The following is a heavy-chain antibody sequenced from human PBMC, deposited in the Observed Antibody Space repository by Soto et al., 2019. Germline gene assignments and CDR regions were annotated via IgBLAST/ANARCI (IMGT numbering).Heavy chain of an antibody. CDR3: AKDRGLNWNYFNYYYYYGMDV. D-gene: IGHD1-7*01. J-gene: IGHJ6*02. V-gene: IGHV3-30*18. CDR1: TFSRYG. Sequence: TFSRYGMHWVRQAPGKGLEWVAVISYDGSNKYYADSVKGRSTISRDNSKNTLYLQMNSLRAEDTAVYYCAKDRGLNWNYFNYYYYYGMDVWGQGTTVTVSS. CDR2: ISYDGSNK.